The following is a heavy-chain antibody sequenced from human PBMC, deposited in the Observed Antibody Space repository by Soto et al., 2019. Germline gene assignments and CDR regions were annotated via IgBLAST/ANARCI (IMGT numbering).Heavy chain of an antibody. Sequence: ASVKVSCKASGYTFTSYYIHSVRQAPGQGLEWMGIINPSGGSTTYAQKFQGRVTMTRDTSTSTVYMELSSLRSEDTAVYYCARAPSYGAFDIWGQGTMVTVSS. CDR2: INPSGGST. CDR3: ARAPSYGAFDI. D-gene: IGHD4-17*01. CDR1: GYTFTSYY. J-gene: IGHJ3*02. V-gene: IGHV1-46*03.